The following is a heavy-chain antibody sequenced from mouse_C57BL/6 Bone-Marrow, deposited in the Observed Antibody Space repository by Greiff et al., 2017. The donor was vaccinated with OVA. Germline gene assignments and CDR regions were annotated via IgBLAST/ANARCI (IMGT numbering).Heavy chain of an antibody. D-gene: IGHD1-1*01. CDR1: GFNIKDYY. CDR3: AIGVTTGVSTNYFDY. CDR2: IDPEDGET. J-gene: IGHJ2*01. V-gene: IGHV14-2*01. Sequence: VQLQQSGAELVKPGASVKLSCTASGFNIKDYYMHWVKQRTEQGLEWIGRIDPEDGETKYAPKFQGKATITADTSSNTAYLQRRSLTSEVTAAYYCAIGVTTGVSTNYFDYWGQGTTLTVSS.